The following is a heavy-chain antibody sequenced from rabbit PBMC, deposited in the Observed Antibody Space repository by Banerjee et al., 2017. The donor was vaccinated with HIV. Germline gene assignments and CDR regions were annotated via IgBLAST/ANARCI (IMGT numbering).Heavy chain of an antibody. V-gene: IGHV1S40*01. CDR1: GFSFNNNYY. J-gene: IGHJ4*01. CDR2: IYAAVSGST. Sequence: QSLEESGGDLVKPGASLTLTCTASGFSFNNNYYMCWVRQAPGKGLEWIACIYAAVSGSTYYATWAKGRFTISKTSSTTVTLQMTSLTAADTATYFCARDLAGVIGWNFNLWGPGTLVTVS. CDR3: ARDLAGVIGWNFNL. D-gene: IGHD4-1*01.